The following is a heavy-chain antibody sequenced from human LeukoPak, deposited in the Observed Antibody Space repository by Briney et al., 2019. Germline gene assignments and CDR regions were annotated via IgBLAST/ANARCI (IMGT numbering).Heavy chain of an antibody. J-gene: IGHJ4*02. Sequence: GGSLRLSCSASGFIFSPYAMHWVRQAPGKGLEWVSGISGSGGSTYYADSVKGRFTISRDNSKNTLYLQMNSLRAEDTAVYYCAKESVAEAVFDYWGQGTLVTVSS. CDR3: AKESVAEAVFDY. CDR2: ISGSGGST. CDR1: GFIFSPYA. D-gene: IGHD6-13*01. V-gene: IGHV3-23*01.